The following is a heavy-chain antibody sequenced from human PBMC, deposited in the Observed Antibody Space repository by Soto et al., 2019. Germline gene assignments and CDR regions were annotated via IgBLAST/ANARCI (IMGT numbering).Heavy chain of an antibody. Sequence: QVQLQESGPGLVKPSQTLSLTCTVSGGSISSDDYYWRWIRQPPGKGLECIGYIYYSGSTYYNPSLKSRVTISVDTSKNQFSLKLRSVTAADTAVYYCARFIRRPAFDIWGQGTMVTVSS. CDR1: GGSISSDDYY. V-gene: IGHV4-30-4*01. D-gene: IGHD3-16*02. J-gene: IGHJ3*02. CDR3: ARFIRRPAFDI. CDR2: IYYSGST.